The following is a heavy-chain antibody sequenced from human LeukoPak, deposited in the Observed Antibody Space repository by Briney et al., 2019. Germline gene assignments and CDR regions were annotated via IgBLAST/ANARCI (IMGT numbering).Heavy chain of an antibody. V-gene: IGHV1-18*01. CDR2: AYNGNT. J-gene: IGHJ4*02. Sequence: AYNGNTNYAQKLQGRVTMTTDTSTSAAYMELRSLRSDDTAVYYCASSSTYYYDSSGYDFDYWGQGTLVTVS. CDR3: ASSSTYYYDSSGYDFDY. D-gene: IGHD3-22*01.